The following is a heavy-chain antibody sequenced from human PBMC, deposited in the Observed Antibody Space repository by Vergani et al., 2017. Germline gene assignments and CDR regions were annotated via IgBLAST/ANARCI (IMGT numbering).Heavy chain of an antibody. CDR2: ISSSSTTI. Sequence: QLVESGGGLVQPGGSLRLSCAASGFTFSSYSMSWVRQAPGKGLEWVSFISSSSTTISYADSVKGRFTISRDNGEYSLYLQMNSLRAEDKAVYFCARGTPGYQGGDRRFDPWGQGTLVTVSS. V-gene: IGHV3-48*01. D-gene: IGHD5-12*01. J-gene: IGHJ5*02. CDR3: ARGTPGYQGGDRRFDP. CDR1: GFTFSSYS.